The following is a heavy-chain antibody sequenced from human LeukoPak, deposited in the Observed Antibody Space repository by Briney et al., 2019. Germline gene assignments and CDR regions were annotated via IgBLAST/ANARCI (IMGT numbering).Heavy chain of an antibody. D-gene: IGHD2-2*01. CDR3: AKARISSTSCYEY. CDR2: ISGSGGST. V-gene: IGHV3-23*01. Sequence: PGGSLRLSCAASGFSFSSYAMGWVRQAPGKGLEWVSVISGSGGSTYYADSVKGRFTISRDNSKNTVYLQMNSLRAEDTALYYCAKARISSTSCYEYWGQGTLVTVSS. J-gene: IGHJ4*02. CDR1: GFSFSSYA.